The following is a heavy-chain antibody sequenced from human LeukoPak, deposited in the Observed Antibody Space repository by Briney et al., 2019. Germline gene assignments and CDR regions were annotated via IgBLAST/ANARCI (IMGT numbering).Heavy chain of an antibody. V-gene: IGHV3-30-3*01. Sequence: QPGGSLRLSCAASGFTFSSYAMHWVRQAPGKGLEWVAVISYDGSNKYYADSVKGRFTISRDNSKNTLYLQMNSLRAEDTAVYYCARDRSSSKAFDYWGQGTLVTVSS. CDR1: GFTFSSYA. D-gene: IGHD6-13*01. CDR2: ISYDGSNK. J-gene: IGHJ4*02. CDR3: ARDRSSSKAFDY.